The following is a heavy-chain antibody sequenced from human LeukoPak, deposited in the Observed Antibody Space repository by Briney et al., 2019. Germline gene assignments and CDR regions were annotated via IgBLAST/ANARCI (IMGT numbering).Heavy chain of an antibody. V-gene: IGHV3-23*01. D-gene: IGHD3/OR15-3a*01. CDR1: GFIFSSYA. Sequence: PGGSLRLSCAASGFIFSSYAMSWGRQAPGKGLEWASTISGSGGSTDYADSVKGRFTISRDNSKNTLYLQMNSLRAEDTAVYYCAKKSGLGFDYWGQGTLVSVSS. J-gene: IGHJ4*02. CDR2: ISGSGGST. CDR3: AKKSGLGFDY.